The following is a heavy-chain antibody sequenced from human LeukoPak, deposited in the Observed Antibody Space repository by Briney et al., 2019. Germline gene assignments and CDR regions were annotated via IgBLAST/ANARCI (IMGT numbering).Heavy chain of an antibody. CDR1: GGSISSYY. Sequence: NTSETLSLTCTVSGGSISSYYWSWIRQPPGKGLEWIGYIFYSGSTNYNPSLKSRVTISVDTSKTQLSLKLTSVTAADTAVYYCARESGGYVTPYQDYWGQGTLVTVSS. D-gene: IGHD6-25*01. J-gene: IGHJ4*02. CDR3: ARESGGYVTPYQDY. CDR2: IFYSGST. V-gene: IGHV4-59*12.